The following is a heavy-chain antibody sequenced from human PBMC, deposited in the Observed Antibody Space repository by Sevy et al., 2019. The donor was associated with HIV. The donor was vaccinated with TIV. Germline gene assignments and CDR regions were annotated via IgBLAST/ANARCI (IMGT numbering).Heavy chain of an antibody. CDR3: TRHLLLGYCSGGSCYLVDY. J-gene: IGHJ4*02. CDR2: IRSKAYGGTT. Sequence: GGSLRLSCTASGFTFGDYAMSWFRQAPGKGLEWVGFIRSKAYGGTTEYAASVKGRFTISRDDSKSIAYLQMNSLKTEDTAVYYCTRHLLLGYCSGGSCYLVDYWGQGTLVTVSS. CDR1: GFTFGDYA. V-gene: IGHV3-49*03. D-gene: IGHD2-15*01.